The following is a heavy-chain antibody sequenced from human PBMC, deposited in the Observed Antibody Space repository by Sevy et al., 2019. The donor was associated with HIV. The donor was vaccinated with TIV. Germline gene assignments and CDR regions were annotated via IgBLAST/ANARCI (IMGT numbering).Heavy chain of an antibody. CDR3: ARHLRSYDFDY. D-gene: IGHD1-26*01. V-gene: IGHV4-39*01. CDR1: GGSISSESYF. Sequence: SETLSLTCTVSGGSISSESYFWGWIRQPPGKGLEWMGSIYYSGRTYYNPSLKSRVTISVDTSKNQFSLKLSSVTAADTAVYYGARHLRSYDFDYWGQGTLVTVSS. J-gene: IGHJ4*02. CDR2: IYYSGRT.